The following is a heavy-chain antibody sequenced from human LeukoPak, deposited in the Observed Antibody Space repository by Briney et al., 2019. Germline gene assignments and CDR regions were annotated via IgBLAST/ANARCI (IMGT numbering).Heavy chain of an antibody. D-gene: IGHD6-13*01. V-gene: IGHV1-8*03. CDR1: GYTFTSYD. J-gene: IGHJ4*02. CDR3: ARVSGQQLAPRYFDY. Sequence: ASVKVSCKASGYTFTSYDINWVRQATGQGLEWMGWMNPNSGNTGYAQKFQGRVTITRNTSINTAYMELSSLRSEDTAVYYCARVSGQQLAPRYFDYWGQGTLVTVSS. CDR2: MNPNSGNT.